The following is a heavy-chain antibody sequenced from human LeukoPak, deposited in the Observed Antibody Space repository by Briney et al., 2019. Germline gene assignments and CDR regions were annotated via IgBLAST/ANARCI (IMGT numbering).Heavy chain of an antibody. Sequence: SETLSLTCTVSGGSISTYYWSWIRQPPGKGLEWIGYVYYSGSTNYNPSLKSRVTISADTSKNQFSLKLSSVTAADTAVYYCARGRRGYCSGGSCYSVVENWFDPWGQGTLVTVSS. CDR3: ARGRRGYCSGGSCYSVVENWFDP. J-gene: IGHJ5*02. CDR2: VYYSGST. D-gene: IGHD2-15*01. CDR1: GGSISTYY. V-gene: IGHV4-59*12.